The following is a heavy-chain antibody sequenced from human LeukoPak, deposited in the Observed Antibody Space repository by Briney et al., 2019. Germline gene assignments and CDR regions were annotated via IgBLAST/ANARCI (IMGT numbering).Heavy chain of an antibody. CDR2: ISYDGSDT. Sequence: GGSLRLSCAASGFTFNNYGMHWVRQAPGKGLEWVALISYDGSDTYYADSVKGRFTISRDNSKNTLFLQMISLRPDDTAVYYCAKSHANSGTYHSFFDYWGQGTLVTVSS. J-gene: IGHJ4*02. CDR3: AKSHANSGTYHSFFDY. D-gene: IGHD1-26*01. V-gene: IGHV3-30*18. CDR1: GFTFNNYG.